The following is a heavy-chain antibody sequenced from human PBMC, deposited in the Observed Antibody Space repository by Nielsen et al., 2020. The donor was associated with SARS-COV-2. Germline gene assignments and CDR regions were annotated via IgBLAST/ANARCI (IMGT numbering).Heavy chain of an antibody. J-gene: IGHJ4*02. CDR1: GFTFSSYA. CDR2: ISYDGSNK. CDR3: AREEGDIVVVPAAMGTHLDY. D-gene: IGHD2-2*01. V-gene: IGHV3-30-3*01. Sequence: GVLRLSCAASGFTFSSYAMHWVRQAPGKGLEWVAVISYDGSNKYYADSVKGRFTISRDNSKNTLYLQMNSLRSEDTAVYYCAREEGDIVVVPAAMGTHLDYWGQGTLVTVSS.